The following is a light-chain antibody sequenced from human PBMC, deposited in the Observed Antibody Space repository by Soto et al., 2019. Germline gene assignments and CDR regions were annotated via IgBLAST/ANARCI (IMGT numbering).Light chain of an antibody. CDR2: GAS. J-gene: IGKJ4*01. CDR1: QTVSSN. CDR3: QQYNNWPALT. V-gene: IGKV3-15*01. Sequence: EIVMTQSPATLSVSPGERATLSCRASQTVSSNLAWYQQKPGQAPRLLIYGASTRATGIPARFSGSGSGTELTLTISSLQSEDFAFYYCQQYNNWPALTFGGGTKVEIK.